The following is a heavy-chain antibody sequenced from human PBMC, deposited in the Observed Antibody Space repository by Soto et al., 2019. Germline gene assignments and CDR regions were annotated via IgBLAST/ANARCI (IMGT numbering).Heavy chain of an antibody. CDR3: ARASVGFASVDS. V-gene: IGHV4-59*01. Sequence: SETLSLTCAVSGGSITNYYWTWIRQPPGKGLEWIGYIYDIGTAIYSPSLKSRVTFSVDKSKSQFSLRLTSVTAADTAVYFCARASVGFASVDSWGQGILVTVSS. J-gene: IGHJ5*01. D-gene: IGHD3-16*01. CDR1: GGSITNYY. CDR2: IYDIGTA.